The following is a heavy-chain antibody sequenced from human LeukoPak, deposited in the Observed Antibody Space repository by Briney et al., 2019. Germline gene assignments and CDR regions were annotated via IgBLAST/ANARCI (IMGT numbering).Heavy chain of an antibody. D-gene: IGHD4-11*01. J-gene: IGHJ6*02. V-gene: IGHV3-30-3*01. CDR1: GFTFSSYA. Sequence: TGGSLRLSCAASGFTFSSYAMHWVRQAPGKGLEWVAVISYDGSNKYYADSVKGRFTISRDNSKNTLYLQMNSLRAEDTAVYYCARGDYSNYDPVTDVWGQGTMVTVSS. CDR2: ISYDGSNK. CDR3: ARGDYSNYDPVTDV.